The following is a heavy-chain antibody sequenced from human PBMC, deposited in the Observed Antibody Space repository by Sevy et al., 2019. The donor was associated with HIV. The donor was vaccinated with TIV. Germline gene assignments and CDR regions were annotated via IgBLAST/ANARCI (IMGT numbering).Heavy chain of an antibody. Sequence: ASVKVSCKASGYTFTSYGISWVRQAPGQGLEWMGWISAYNGNTNYAQKVQGRVTMTTDTSTSTAYMELRSLRSNDTAVYYGSIETANPLVVVPAGPPLGYYYYYGMDVWGQGTTVTVSS. D-gene: IGHD2-2*01. J-gene: IGHJ6*02. CDR1: GYTFTSYG. CDR3: SIETANPLVVVPAGPPLGYYYYYGMDV. V-gene: IGHV1-18*01. CDR2: ISAYNGNT.